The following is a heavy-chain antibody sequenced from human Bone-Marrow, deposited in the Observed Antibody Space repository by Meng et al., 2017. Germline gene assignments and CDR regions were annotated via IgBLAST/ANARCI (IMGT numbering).Heavy chain of an antibody. CDR1: GGTFSSYA. V-gene: IGHV1-69*01. J-gene: IGHJ1*01. CDR2: IIPIFGTA. Sequence: GQVLSSGAEVKKLGFWVKVSCKASGGTFSSYAISWVGQAPGQGLEWMGGIIPIFGTANYAQKFQGRVTITADESTSTAYMELSSLRSEDTAVYYCAREGIAAASLQDWGQGTLVTVSS. D-gene: IGHD6-13*01. CDR3: AREGIAAASLQD.